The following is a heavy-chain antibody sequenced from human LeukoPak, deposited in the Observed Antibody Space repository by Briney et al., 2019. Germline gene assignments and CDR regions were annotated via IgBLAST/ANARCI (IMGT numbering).Heavy chain of an antibody. CDR1: GYTFTHHG. CDR3: ARAPSNTSGRYQYLDH. Sequence: ASVKVSCKASGYTFTHHGISWVRQAPGQGLEWMGWISGYNGDTIYAQKLQGRVTMTKDRSTTTAYVELRSLTSDDTAVYYCARAPSNTSGRYQYLDHWGRGTLVTVSS. CDR2: ISGYNGDT. J-gene: IGHJ2*01. V-gene: IGHV1-18*01. D-gene: IGHD6-19*01.